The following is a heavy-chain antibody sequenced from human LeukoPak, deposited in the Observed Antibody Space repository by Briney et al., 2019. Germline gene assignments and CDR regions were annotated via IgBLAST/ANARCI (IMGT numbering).Heavy chain of an antibody. J-gene: IGHJ5*02. V-gene: IGHV4-34*01. CDR1: GGSFSGYY. D-gene: IGHD3-10*01. Sequence: TSETLSLTCAVYGGSFSGYYWSWIRQPPGKGLEWIGEINHSGSTNYNPSLKSRVTISVDTSKNQFSLKLSSVTAADPAVYYCAREITMVRGSMGAWFDPWGQGTLVTVSS. CDR2: INHSGST. CDR3: AREITMVRGSMGAWFDP.